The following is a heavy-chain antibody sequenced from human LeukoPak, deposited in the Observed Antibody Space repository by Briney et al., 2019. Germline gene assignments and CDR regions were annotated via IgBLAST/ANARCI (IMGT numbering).Heavy chain of an antibody. CDR3: VIQSYRGSDNYYFDY. CDR2: ISNSGGTT. CDR1: GFMFSTYA. V-gene: IGHV3-23*01. D-gene: IGHD1-26*01. J-gene: IGHJ4*02. Sequence: PGGSLRLSCATSGFMFSTYAMSWVRQAPGKGLEWVSIISNSGGTTYYADSVKGRFTVSRDNSKNTLYLQMKSLRAEDTAVYYCVIQSYRGSDNYYFDYWGQGTLVAVSS.